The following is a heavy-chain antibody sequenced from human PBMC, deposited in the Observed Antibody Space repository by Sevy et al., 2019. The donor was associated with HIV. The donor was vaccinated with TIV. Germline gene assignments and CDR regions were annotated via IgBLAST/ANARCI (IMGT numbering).Heavy chain of an antibody. V-gene: IGHV3-48*02. CDR1: GFTFSSYS. Sequence: GGSLRLSCAASGFTFSSYSMNWVRQAPGKGLEWVSYISSSSSTIYYAYSVKGRFTISRDNAKNSLYLQMNSLRDEDTAVYYCARDLPPMVRGVMRAYFDYWGQGTLVTVSS. CDR3: ARDLPPMVRGVMRAYFDY. CDR2: ISSSSSTI. J-gene: IGHJ4*02. D-gene: IGHD3-10*01.